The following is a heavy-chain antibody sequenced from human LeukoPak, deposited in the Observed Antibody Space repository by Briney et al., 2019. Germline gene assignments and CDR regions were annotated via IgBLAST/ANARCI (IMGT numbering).Heavy chain of an antibody. CDR1: GFTVSSNY. CDR3: ARESYCSSTSCYDPWFDP. CDR2: IYSGGST. Sequence: GGSLRLSCAASGFTVSSNYMSWVRQAPGKGLEWVSVIYSGGSTYYADSVKGRFTISRDNSKNTLYLQMNSLGAEDTAVYYCARESYCSSTSCYDPWFDPWGQGTLVTVSS. D-gene: IGHD2-2*01. V-gene: IGHV3-53*01. J-gene: IGHJ5*02.